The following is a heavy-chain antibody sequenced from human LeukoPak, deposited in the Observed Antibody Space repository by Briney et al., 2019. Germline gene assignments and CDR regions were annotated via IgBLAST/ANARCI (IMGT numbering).Heavy chain of an antibody. Sequence: GGSLRLSCAASGFTFSSYAMSWVRQAPGKGLEWVSSISSSSYIYYADSVKGRFTISRDNAKNSLYLQMNSLRAEDTAVYYCARDGELERVDAFDIWGQGTMVTVSS. J-gene: IGHJ3*02. CDR2: ISSSSYI. V-gene: IGHV3-21*01. CDR1: GFTFSSYA. D-gene: IGHD1-1*01. CDR3: ARDGELERVDAFDI.